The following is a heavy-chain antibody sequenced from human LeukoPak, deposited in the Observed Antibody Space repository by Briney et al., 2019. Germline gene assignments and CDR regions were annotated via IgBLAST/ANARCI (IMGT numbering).Heavy chain of an antibody. D-gene: IGHD3-10*01. CDR2: IHWTGGIV. CDR1: GFTFSSSA. Sequence: GGSLRLSCAASGFTFSSSAMSWVRQVPGKGLEWISGIHWTGGIVAYAASVKGRFTISRDNAKNSLYLEMNSLKPEDTALYYCAKLMVGGLTKSPFDSWGQGTLVTVSS. CDR3: AKLMVGGLTKSPFDS. V-gene: IGHV3-9*01. J-gene: IGHJ4*02.